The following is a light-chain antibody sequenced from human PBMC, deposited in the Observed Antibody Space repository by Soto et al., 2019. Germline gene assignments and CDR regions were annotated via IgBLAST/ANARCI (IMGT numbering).Light chain of an antibody. CDR2: WAS. V-gene: IGKV4-1*01. J-gene: IGKJ1*01. CDR3: QQHYDSPPT. CDR1: QSVLSSFNNKNF. Sequence: DIVITQSPDSLAVSLGERATINCKSSQSVLSSFNNKNFIGWYQQRPGQPPKLLLYWASTRESGVPDRFSGSGSWADFALTISNLQADDVALYFCQQHYDSPPTFGPGTRVELK.